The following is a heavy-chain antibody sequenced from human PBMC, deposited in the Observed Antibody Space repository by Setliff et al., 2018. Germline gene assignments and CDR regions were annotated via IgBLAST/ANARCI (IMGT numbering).Heavy chain of an antibody. V-gene: IGHV4-39*01. CDR3: GRGFSRIEGWGNWFDP. Sequence: SETLSLTCTVPGGSVSNSGFFWGWLRQAPGKGLEWIGNIYDSGSSNYNASLKSRLIITRDTSKNQISLKLTSVTAADTAVYYCGRGFSRIEGWGNWFDPWGQGILVTVS. CDR1: GGSVSNSGFF. J-gene: IGHJ5*02. CDR2: IYDSGSS. D-gene: IGHD2-15*01.